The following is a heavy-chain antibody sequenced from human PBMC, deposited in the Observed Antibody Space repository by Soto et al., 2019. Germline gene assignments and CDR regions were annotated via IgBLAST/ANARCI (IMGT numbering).Heavy chain of an antibody. CDR3: ARTPLPPMRLGEFSLPDS. V-gene: IGHV1-18*01. Sequence: QVQLVQSGAEVKKPGASVKVSCKASGYTFTSYGISWVRQAPGQGLEWMGWISAYNGNTNYAQKLQGRVTMTTDTXTXTXSMELRSLRSDDTAVYYGARTPLPPMRLGEFSLPDSWGQGTLVTVSS. D-gene: IGHD3-16*02. CDR2: ISAYNGNT. CDR1: GYTFTSYG. J-gene: IGHJ4*02.